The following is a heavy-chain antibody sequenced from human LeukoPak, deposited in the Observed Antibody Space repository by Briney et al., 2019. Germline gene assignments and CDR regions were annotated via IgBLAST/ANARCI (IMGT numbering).Heavy chain of an antibody. V-gene: IGHV1-2*06. J-gene: IGHJ6*03. D-gene: IGHD5-18*01. CDR3: ARGEAAISYYYYYMDV. Sequence: ASVKVSCKASGYTFTGYYMHWVRQAPGQGLEWMGRINPNSGGTNYAQKFQGRVTMTRDTSISTAYMELGRLRSDDTAVYYCARGEAAISYYYYYMDVWGKGTTVTVSS. CDR1: GYTFTGYY. CDR2: INPNSGGT.